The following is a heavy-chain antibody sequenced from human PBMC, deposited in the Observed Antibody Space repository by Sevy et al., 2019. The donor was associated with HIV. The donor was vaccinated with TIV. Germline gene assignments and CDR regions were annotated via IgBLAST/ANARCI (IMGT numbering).Heavy chain of an antibody. V-gene: IGHV3-30*04. J-gene: IGHJ6*02. CDR1: GFIFSSYY. D-gene: IGHD4-17*01. Sequence: GGSLRLSCAASGFIFSSYYFHWVRQAPGKGLEWVAFISFDGNNKYYADSVKGRFTISRDNSMTTLYLEMNGLTTEDRAVYYCARTVTTDYYYGMDVWGQGTAVTVSS. CDR2: ISFDGNNK. CDR3: ARTVTTDYYYGMDV.